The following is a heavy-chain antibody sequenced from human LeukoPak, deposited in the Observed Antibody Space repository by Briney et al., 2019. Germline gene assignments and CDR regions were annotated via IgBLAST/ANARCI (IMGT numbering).Heavy chain of an antibody. CDR2: IYYSGST. V-gene: IGHV4-30-4*08. Sequence: SETLSLACTVSGGSISSGDYYWSWIRQPPGKGLEWIGYIYYSGSTYYNPSLKSRVTISVDTSKNQFSLKLSSVTAADTAVYYCAGGGLYPSYMDVWGKGTTVTVSS. J-gene: IGHJ6*03. CDR1: GGSISSGDYY. D-gene: IGHD3-16*01. CDR3: AGGGLYPSYMDV.